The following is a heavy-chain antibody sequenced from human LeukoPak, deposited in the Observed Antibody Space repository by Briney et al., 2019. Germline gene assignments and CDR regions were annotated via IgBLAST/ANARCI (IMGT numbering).Heavy chain of an antibody. D-gene: IGHD3-3*01. CDR3: ARDLTIFGASHYFDY. Sequence: SETLSLTCTVSGYSISSGYYWGWIRQPPGKGLEWIGSIYHSGSTYYNPSLKSRVTISVDTSKNQFSLKLSSVTAADTAVYYCARDLTIFGASHYFDYWGQGTLVTVSS. CDR2: IYHSGST. V-gene: IGHV4-38-2*02. J-gene: IGHJ4*02. CDR1: GYSISSGYY.